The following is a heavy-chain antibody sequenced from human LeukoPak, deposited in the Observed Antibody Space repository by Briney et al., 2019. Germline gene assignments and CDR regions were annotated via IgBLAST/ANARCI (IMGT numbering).Heavy chain of an antibody. V-gene: IGHV1-46*01. CDR1: GYTFTSYY. Sequence: GASVKVSCKASGYTFTSYYLHWVRQAPGQGLEWMGIINPSGGSTSYAQRFQGRVTMTRDTSTSTVYMELSSLRSEDTAVYYCARAGGENFDWLLAPWFDPWGQGTLVTVSS. CDR3: ARAGGENFDWLLAPWFDP. CDR2: INPSGGST. D-gene: IGHD3-9*01. J-gene: IGHJ5*02.